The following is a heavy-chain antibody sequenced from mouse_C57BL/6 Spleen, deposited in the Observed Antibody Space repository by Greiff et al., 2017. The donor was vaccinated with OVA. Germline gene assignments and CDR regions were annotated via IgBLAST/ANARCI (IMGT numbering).Heavy chain of an antibody. CDR3: AIRGTTVVAPYAMDY. Sequence: EVQLQQSGPELVKPGASVKISCKASGYSFTDYNMNWVKQSNGKSLEWIGVINPNYGTTSYNQKFKGKATLTVDQSSSTAYMQLNSLTSEDSAVYYCAIRGTTVVAPYAMDYWGQGTSVTVSS. V-gene: IGHV1-39*01. D-gene: IGHD1-1*01. J-gene: IGHJ4*01. CDR2: INPNYGTT. CDR1: GYSFTDYN.